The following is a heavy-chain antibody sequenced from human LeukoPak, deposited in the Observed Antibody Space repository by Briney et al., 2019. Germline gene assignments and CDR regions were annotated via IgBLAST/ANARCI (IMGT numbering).Heavy chain of an antibody. CDR1: GYTFTDYF. J-gene: IGHJ4*02. Sequence: GASVKVSYTASGYTFTDYFIHWVRQAPGQGLEWMGWITPKSGGTNYAQKFQGRVTITRDPSISTAYMELSSLRSDDTAVYFCARDKGPVAGTGLGFFDHWGQGTLVTVSS. V-gene: IGHV1-2*02. D-gene: IGHD6-19*01. CDR2: ITPKSGGT. CDR3: ARDKGPVAGTGLGFFDH.